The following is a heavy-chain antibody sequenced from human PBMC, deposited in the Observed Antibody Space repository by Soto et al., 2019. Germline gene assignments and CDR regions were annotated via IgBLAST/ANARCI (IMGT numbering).Heavy chain of an antibody. CDR2: ISSSGSTI. V-gene: IGHV3-11*01. CDR1: GFTFSDYY. D-gene: IGHD1-26*01. Sequence: QVQLVESGGGLVKPGGSLRLSCAASGFTFSDYYMSWIRQAPGKGLEWVSYISSSGSTIYYADSVKGRFTISRDNAKNSAYQQMNSVRAEETAVYYCARDEKSGSYLGVKISGGDAFDIWGQGTMVTVSS. J-gene: IGHJ3*02. CDR3: ARDEKSGSYLGVKISGGDAFDI.